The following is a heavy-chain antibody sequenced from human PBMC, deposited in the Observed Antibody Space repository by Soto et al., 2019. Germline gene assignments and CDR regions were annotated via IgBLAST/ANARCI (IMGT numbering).Heavy chain of an antibody. CDR2: IRSKANSYAT. CDR1: GFTFSGSA. D-gene: IGHD5-12*01. CDR3: TRLPFRHSGYDSCAFDI. V-gene: IGHV3-73*01. J-gene: IGHJ3*02. Sequence: GGSLRLSCAASGFTFSGSAMHWVRQASGKGLEWVGRIRSKANSYATAYAASVKGRFTISRDDSKNTAYLQMNSLKTEDTAVYYCTRLPFRHSGYDSCAFDIWGQGTMVTVSS.